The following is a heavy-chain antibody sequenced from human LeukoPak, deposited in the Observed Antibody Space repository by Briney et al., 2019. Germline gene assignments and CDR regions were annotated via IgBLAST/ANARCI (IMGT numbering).Heavy chain of an antibody. D-gene: IGHD3-22*01. J-gene: IGHJ4*02. CDR3: ARSMIVVVITRPLDY. V-gene: IGHV1-2*02. CDR2: INPNSGGT. CDR1: GYTLTELS. Sequence: GASVKVSCKVSGYTLTELSMHWVRQAPGQGLEWMGWINPNSGGTNYAQKFQGRVTMTRDTSISTAYMELRRLRSDDTAVYYCARSMIVVVITRPLDYWGQGTLVTVSS.